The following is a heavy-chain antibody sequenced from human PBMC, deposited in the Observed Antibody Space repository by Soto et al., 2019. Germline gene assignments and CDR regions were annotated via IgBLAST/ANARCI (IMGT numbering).Heavy chain of an antibody. J-gene: IGHJ6*02. CDR2: ISSSSSYI. D-gene: IGHD6-6*01. CDR1: GFTFSSYS. Sequence: GGSLRLSCAASGFTFSSYSMNWVRQAPGKGLEWVSSISSSSSYIYYADSVKGRFTISRDNAKNSLYLQMNSLRAEDTAVYYCARGNRNSSSWMSCYYYGMDVWGQGTTVTVSS. V-gene: IGHV3-21*01. CDR3: ARGNRNSSSWMSCYYYGMDV.